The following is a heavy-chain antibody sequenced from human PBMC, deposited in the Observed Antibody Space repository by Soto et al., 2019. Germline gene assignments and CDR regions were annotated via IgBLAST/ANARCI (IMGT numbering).Heavy chain of an antibody. CDR1: GGTFSSYA. Sequence: QVQLVQSGAEVKKPGSSVKVSCKASGGTFSSYAISWVRQAPGQGLEWMGGIIPIFGTANYAQKFQGRVTITADESTSTAYMERSSLRSEDTAVYYCARDRHSSSWYIERWFDPWGQGTLVTVSS. V-gene: IGHV1-69*01. D-gene: IGHD6-13*01. CDR3: ARDRHSSSWYIERWFDP. CDR2: IIPIFGTA. J-gene: IGHJ5*02.